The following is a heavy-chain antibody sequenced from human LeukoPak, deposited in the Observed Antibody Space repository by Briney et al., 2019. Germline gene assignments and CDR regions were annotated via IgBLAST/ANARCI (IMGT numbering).Heavy chain of an antibody. V-gene: IGHV5-51*01. CDR2: IYPGDSDT. CDR3: ARFFGYDSSGYN. J-gene: IGHJ4*02. CDR1: GDSFTSYW. Sequence: GESLKISCKGSGDSFTSYWIGWVRQMPGKEPEGMGIIYPGDSDTRYSPSFQGQVTISADKSISTAYLQWSSLKASDTAMYYCARFFGYDSSGYNWGQGTLVTVSS. D-gene: IGHD3-22*01.